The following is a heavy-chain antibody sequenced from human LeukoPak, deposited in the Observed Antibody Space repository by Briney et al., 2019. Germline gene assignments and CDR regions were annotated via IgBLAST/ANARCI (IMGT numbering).Heavy chain of an antibody. D-gene: IGHD5-18*01. CDR2: LFFDGAT. CDR3: VRHGWEQLWSRGWFDH. CDR1: GGSISSSSYY. Sequence: PSETLSLTCSVTGGSISSSSYYWGWIRQPPGKGLEWIASLFFDGATYYNASLKSRATISADTSTDQFFLKLSSVTAADTAVYYCVRHGWEQLWSRGWFDHWGQGTLVTVSS. V-gene: IGHV4-39*01. J-gene: IGHJ5*02.